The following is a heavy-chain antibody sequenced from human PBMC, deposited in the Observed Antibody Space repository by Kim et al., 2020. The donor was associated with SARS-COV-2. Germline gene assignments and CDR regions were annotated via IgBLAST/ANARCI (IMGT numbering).Heavy chain of an antibody. D-gene: IGHD4-17*01. V-gene: IGHV3-49*03. J-gene: IGHJ4*02. CDR1: GFTFGDYA. CDR2: IRSKAYGGTT. CDR3: TRKTLLQNDYGGNSLVDY. Sequence: GGSLRLSCTASGFTFGDYAMSWFRQAPGKGLEWVGFIRSKAYGGTTEYAASVKGRFTISRDDSKSIAYLQMNSLKTEDTAVYYCTRKTLLQNDYGGNSLVDYWGQGTLVTVSS.